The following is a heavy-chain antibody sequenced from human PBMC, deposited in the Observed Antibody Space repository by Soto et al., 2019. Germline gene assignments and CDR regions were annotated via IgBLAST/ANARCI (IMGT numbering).Heavy chain of an antibody. D-gene: IGHD1-26*01. CDR2: ISSSSSTI. J-gene: IGHJ6*02. CDR1: GFTFSSYS. V-gene: IGHV3-48*02. Sequence: EVQLVESGGGLVQPGGSLRLSCAASGFTFSSYSMNWVRQAPGKGLEWVSYISSSSSTIYYADSVKGRFTISRDNAKNSLYLQMNSLRDEDTAVYYCARDGRYAGGAPQSGSPYYYYGMDVWGQGTTVTVSS. CDR3: ARDGRYAGGAPQSGSPYYYYGMDV.